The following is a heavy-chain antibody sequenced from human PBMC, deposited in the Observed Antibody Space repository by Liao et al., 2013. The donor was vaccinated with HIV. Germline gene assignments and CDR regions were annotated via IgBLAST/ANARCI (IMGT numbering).Heavy chain of an antibody. CDR3: ARTHYGAFHI. CDR1: GGSISSGAYY. V-gene: IGHV4-30-4*08. J-gene: IGHJ3*02. CDR2: IYHSGSP. Sequence: QVQLQESGPGLVKPSQTLSLTCTVSGGSISSGAYYWSWIRQPPGKGLEWIGYIYHSGSPVYSPSLKGRVTISVDRSRNQFSLKLSSVTAADTAVYYCARTHYGAFHIWGQGTIVTVSS. D-gene: IGHD4-17*01.